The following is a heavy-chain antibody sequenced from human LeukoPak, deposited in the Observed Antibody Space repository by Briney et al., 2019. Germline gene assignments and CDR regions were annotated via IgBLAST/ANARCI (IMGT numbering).Heavy chain of an antibody. CDR1: GYTFTGYY. CDR2: INPNSGGT. J-gene: IGHJ4*02. CDR3: AREGYYDSSGYYPVDY. Sequence: ASVKVSCTASGYTFTGYYMHWVRQAPGQGLEWMGWINPNSGGTNYAQKFQGRVTMTRDTSISTAYMELSRLRSDDTAVYYCAREGYYDSSGYYPVDYWGQGTLVTVSS. V-gene: IGHV1-2*02. D-gene: IGHD3-22*01.